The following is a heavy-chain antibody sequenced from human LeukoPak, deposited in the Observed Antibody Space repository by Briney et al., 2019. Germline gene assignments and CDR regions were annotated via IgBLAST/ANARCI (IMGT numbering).Heavy chain of an antibody. CDR2: ISVYDGNR. Sequence: ASVKVSCEASGYPFTSYGISWVRQARGQGLEWMGWISVYDGNRKYAEKFQGRVTMTTDTSTSTAYLDLTNLISDDTAVYYCARCDYVWGNYRYRPILYFDFWGQGTLVTVSS. CDR1: GYPFTSYG. D-gene: IGHD3-16*02. V-gene: IGHV1-18*01. J-gene: IGHJ4*02. CDR3: ARCDYVWGNYRYRPILYFDF.